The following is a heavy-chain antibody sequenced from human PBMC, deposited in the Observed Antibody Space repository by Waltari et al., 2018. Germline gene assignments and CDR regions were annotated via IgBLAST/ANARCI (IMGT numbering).Heavy chain of an antibody. CDR2: ISYDGNDQ. J-gene: IGHJ4*02. D-gene: IGHD3-9*01. CDR1: GCRLNNYA. CDR3: VKDTAAYFVVLDS. V-gene: IGHV3-30*04. Sequence: QVNLVESGGDVVQPGRSLRPACAASGCRLNNYAIHWVRQAPGKGLEWVAVISYDGNDQQYADSVKGRFTVSRDNLKNTAYLEMTSLGGEDTAVYHCVKDTAAYFVVLDSWGQGTQVTVSS.